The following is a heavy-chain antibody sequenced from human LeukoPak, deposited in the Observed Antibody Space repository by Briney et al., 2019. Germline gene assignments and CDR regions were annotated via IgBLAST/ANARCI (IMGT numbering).Heavy chain of an antibody. CDR1: GGTFSSYA. CDR2: IIPIFGTA. D-gene: IGHD3-10*01. J-gene: IGHJ3*02. Sequence: SVKVSCKASGGTFSSYAISWVRQAPGQGLEWMERIIPIFGTANYAQKFQGRVTITTDESTSTAYMELSSLRSEDTAVYYCARGFGEIDAFDIWGQGTMVTVSS. CDR3: ARGFGEIDAFDI. V-gene: IGHV1-69*05.